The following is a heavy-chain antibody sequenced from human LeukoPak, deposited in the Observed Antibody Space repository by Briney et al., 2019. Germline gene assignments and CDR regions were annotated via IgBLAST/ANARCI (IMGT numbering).Heavy chain of an antibody. CDR3: VGDYGSGPFDH. J-gene: IGHJ4*02. D-gene: IGHD3-10*01. CDR2: INSDGSST. Sequence: GGSLRLSCAASGFTFSSYWMHWVRQAPGKGLVWVSRINSDGSSTSYADSVKGRFTISRDNAKNTLYLQMNSLRAEDTAVYYCVGDYGSGPFDHWGQGTLVTVSS. V-gene: IGHV3-74*01. CDR1: GFTFSSYW.